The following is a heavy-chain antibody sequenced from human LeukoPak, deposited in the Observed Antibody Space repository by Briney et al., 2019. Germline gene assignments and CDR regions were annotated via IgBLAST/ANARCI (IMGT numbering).Heavy chain of an antibody. D-gene: IGHD3-10*01. CDR3: ARGSMVRGVNAFDI. CDR2: INSDGSST. CDR1: GFTFSSYW. J-gene: IGHJ3*02. Sequence: GGSLRLSCAASGFTFSSYWMHWVRQAPGKGLVWVSRINSDGSSTSYADSVKGRFTISRDNAKNTLYLQMNSLRAEDTAVYYCARGSMVRGVNAFDIWGQGTMVTVSS. V-gene: IGHV3-74*01.